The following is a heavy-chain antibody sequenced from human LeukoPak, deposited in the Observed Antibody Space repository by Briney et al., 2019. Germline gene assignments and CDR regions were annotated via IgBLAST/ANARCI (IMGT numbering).Heavy chain of an antibody. Sequence: ASVKVSCKASGYTFTSYDINWVRQATGQGLEWMGWMNPNSGNTGYAQKFQGRVTMTRNTSISTAYMELSSLGSEDTAVYYCARAVYCSSTSCRYYYYGMDVWGQGTTVTVSS. CDR1: GYTFTSYD. CDR3: ARAVYCSSTSCRYYYYGMDV. CDR2: MNPNSGNT. J-gene: IGHJ6*02. D-gene: IGHD2-2*01. V-gene: IGHV1-8*01.